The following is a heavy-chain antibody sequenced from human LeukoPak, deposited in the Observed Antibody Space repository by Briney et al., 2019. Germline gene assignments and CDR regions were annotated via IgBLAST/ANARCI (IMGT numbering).Heavy chain of an antibody. CDR1: GYTFTNYY. CDR3: ARGPAHNYFDY. V-gene: IGHV1-46*01. Sequence: ASVKVSCKASGYTFTNYYMHWVRQAPGQGLEWMGIINPSAGSTSYAQKFQGRVTMTRDTSTSTVYMELSSLRSEDTAVYYCARGPAHNYFDYWGQGTLVTVSS. J-gene: IGHJ4*02. CDR2: INPSAGST.